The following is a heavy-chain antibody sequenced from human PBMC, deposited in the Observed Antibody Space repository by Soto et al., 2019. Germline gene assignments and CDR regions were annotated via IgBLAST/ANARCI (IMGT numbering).Heavy chain of an antibody. J-gene: IGHJ6*02. CDR3: ARGFPYSSGWYRYYYYYGMDV. V-gene: IGHV4-34*01. Sequence: PSETLSLTCAVYGGSFSGYYWSWIRQPPGKGLEWIGEINHSGSTNYNPSLKSRVTISVDTSKNQFSLKLSSVTAADTAVYYCARGFPYSSGWYRYYYYYGMDVWVQVTTVTVSS. CDR2: INHSGST. D-gene: IGHD6-19*01. CDR1: GGSFSGYY.